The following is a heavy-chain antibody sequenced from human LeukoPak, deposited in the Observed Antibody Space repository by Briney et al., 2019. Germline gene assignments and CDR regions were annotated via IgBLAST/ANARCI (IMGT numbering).Heavy chain of an antibody. J-gene: IGHJ5*02. V-gene: IGHV4-39*01. Sequence: SETLSLTCTVSGGSISSSSYSWGWIRQPPGKGLEWIGSIYYSGSTYYNPSLKSRVTISVDTSKNQFSLKLSSVTAADTAVYYCARIVLDIVVVPAAISWFDPWGQGTLVTVSS. CDR1: GGSISSSSYS. D-gene: IGHD2-2*01. CDR2: IYYSGST. CDR3: ARIVLDIVVVPAAISWFDP.